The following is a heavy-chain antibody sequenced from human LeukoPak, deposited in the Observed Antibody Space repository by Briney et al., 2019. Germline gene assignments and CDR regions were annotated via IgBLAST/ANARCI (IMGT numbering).Heavy chain of an antibody. CDR3: ASSMTTVFYFDY. Sequence: SETLSLTCAVSGGSICSSNWWSWVRQPPGKGLEWIGEIYHSGSTNYNPSLKSRVTISVDKSKNQFSLKLSSVTAADTAVYYCASSMTTVFYFDYWGQGTLVTASS. CDR2: IYHSGST. D-gene: IGHD4-17*01. V-gene: IGHV4-4*02. CDR1: GGSICSSNW. J-gene: IGHJ4*02.